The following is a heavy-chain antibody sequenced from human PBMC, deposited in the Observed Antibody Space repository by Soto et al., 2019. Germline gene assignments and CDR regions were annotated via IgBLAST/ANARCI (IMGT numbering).Heavy chain of an antibody. Sequence: SVKVSCKASGGTFSSYTISWVRQAPGQGLEWMGRIIPILGIANYAQKFQGRVTITADKSTSTAYMELSSLRSEDTAVYYCASYSGYDNWFDPWGQGTLVTVSS. CDR2: IIPILGIA. D-gene: IGHD5-12*01. CDR3: ASYSGYDNWFDP. J-gene: IGHJ5*02. CDR1: GGTFSSYT. V-gene: IGHV1-69*02.